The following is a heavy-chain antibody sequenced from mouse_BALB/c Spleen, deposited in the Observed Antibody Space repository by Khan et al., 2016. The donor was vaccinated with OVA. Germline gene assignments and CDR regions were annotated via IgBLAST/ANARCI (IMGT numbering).Heavy chain of an antibody. V-gene: IGHV1S81*02. CDR3: VRSTMVTTEFAY. D-gene: IGHD2-2*01. J-gene: IGHJ3*01. Sequence: QVQLQQPGAELVKPGASVKLSCKASGYTFTSYWMQWVKQRPGQGREWIGEINPSNGRSNYNENFKSKATLTVDKSSTTAHMQLNSLTSEDSAVYYCVRSTMVTTEFAYWGQGTLVTVSA. CDR2: INPSNGRS. CDR1: GYTFTSYW.